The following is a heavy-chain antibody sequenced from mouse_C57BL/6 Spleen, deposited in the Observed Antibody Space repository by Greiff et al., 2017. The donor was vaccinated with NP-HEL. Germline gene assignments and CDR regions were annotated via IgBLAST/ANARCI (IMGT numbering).Heavy chain of an antibody. CDR3: ASLRYFDY. V-gene: IGHV14-3*01. J-gene: IGHJ2*01. CDR1: GFNITNTY. CDR2: IDPANGNT. D-gene: IGHD1-1*01. Sequence: VQLQQSVAELVRPGASVKLSCTASGFNITNTYMPWVKQRPEQGLEWIGRIDPANGNTKYAPKFQGKATITADTSSNTAYLQLSSLTSEDTAIYYCASLRYFDYWGQGTTLTVSS.